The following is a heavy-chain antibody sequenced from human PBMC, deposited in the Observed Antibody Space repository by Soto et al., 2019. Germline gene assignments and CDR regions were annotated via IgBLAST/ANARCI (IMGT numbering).Heavy chain of an antibody. Sequence: PSETLSLACAVSVFSSSNNNWWTCVRQPPGQGLEWVGDIYHTGITNYSPSLKSRVTISVDKSKNQFSLKLTSVTAADTAVYYCARFSSSGLYYYFGMDVWGQGTTVTVSS. J-gene: IGHJ6*02. CDR2: IYHTGIT. D-gene: IGHD6-13*01. V-gene: IGHV4-4*02. CDR3: ARFSSSGLYYYFGMDV. CDR1: VFSSSNNNW.